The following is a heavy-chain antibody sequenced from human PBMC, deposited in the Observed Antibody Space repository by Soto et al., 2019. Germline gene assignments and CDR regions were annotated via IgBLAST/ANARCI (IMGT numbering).Heavy chain of an antibody. CDR2: IYYSGST. CDR1: GCSISSSSYY. J-gene: IGHJ3*02. D-gene: IGHD5-18*01. V-gene: IGHV4-39*01. CDR3: ARAPPLKYTYGLRGAFDI. Sequence: SETLSLTCTVSGCSISSSSYYWGWIRQPPGKGLEWIGSIYYSGSTYYNPSLKSRVTISVDTSKNQFSLKLSSVTAADTAVYYCARAPPLKYTYGLRGAFDIWGQGTMVTVSS.